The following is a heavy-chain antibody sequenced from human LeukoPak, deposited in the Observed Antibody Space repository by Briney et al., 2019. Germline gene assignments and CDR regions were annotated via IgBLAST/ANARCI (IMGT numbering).Heavy chain of an antibody. J-gene: IGHJ5*02. D-gene: IGHD2-15*01. CDR2: IIPIFGTA. V-gene: IGHV1-69*13. CDR1: GGTFSSYA. CDR3: ASTGYCSGGSCSNWFDP. Sequence: SVKVSCKASGGTFSSYAINWVRQAPGQGLEGMGGIIPIFGTANYAQKFQGRVTITADESTSTAYMELSSLRSEDTAVYYCASTGYCSGGSCSNWFDPWGQGTLVTVSS.